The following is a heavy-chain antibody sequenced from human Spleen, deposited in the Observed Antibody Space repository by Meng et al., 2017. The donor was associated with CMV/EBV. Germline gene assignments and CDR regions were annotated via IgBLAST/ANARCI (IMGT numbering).Heavy chain of an antibody. Sequence: SETLSLTCAVYGGSFSGYYWGWIRQPPGKGLEWIGEINHSGSTNYNPSLKSRVTISVDTSKNQFSLKLSSVTAADTAVYYCARELGNYDFWSGYLYYYYYYGMDVWGQGTTVTVSS. V-gene: IGHV4-34*01. CDR2: INHSGST. CDR3: ARELGNYDFWSGYLYYYYYYGMDV. D-gene: IGHD3-3*01. J-gene: IGHJ6*02. CDR1: GGSFSGYY.